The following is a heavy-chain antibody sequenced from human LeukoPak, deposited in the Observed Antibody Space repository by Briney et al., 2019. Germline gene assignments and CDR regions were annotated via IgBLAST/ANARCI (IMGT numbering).Heavy chain of an antibody. D-gene: IGHD2-15*01. Sequence: PSETLSLTCTVSGGSINSGSDYWTWIRQPAGKGLEWIGRIYTNGGTDYNPSLKSRVTIPLDASKNQFSLNLSSVTAADTAVYYCARERLGYCNGAYCPFDTWGQGTLVTVSS. CDR2: IYTNGGT. CDR3: ARERLGYCNGAYCPFDT. CDR1: GGSINSGSDY. J-gene: IGHJ4*02. V-gene: IGHV4-61*02.